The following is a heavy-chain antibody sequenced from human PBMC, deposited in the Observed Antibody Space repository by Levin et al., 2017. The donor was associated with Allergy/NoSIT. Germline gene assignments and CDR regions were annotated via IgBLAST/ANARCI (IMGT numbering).Heavy chain of an antibody. CDR2: INHSGST. J-gene: IGHJ4*02. V-gene: IGHV4-34*01. CDR3: ARIVRGGYSYGYPGRYFDY. D-gene: IGHD5-18*01. Sequence: SQTLSLTCAVYGGSFSGYYWSWIRQPPGKGLEWIGEINHSGSTNYNPSLKSRVTISVDTSKNQFSLKLSSVTAADTAVYYCARIVRGGYSYGYPGRYFDYWGQGTLVTVSS. CDR1: GGSFSGYY.